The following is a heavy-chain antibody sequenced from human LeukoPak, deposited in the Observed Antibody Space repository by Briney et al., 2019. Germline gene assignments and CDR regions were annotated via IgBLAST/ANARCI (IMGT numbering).Heavy chain of an antibody. CDR2: ISAYNGNT. CDR1: GYTFTSYG. D-gene: IGHD6-6*01. J-gene: IGHJ4*02. CDR3: ARESLEYNSSSYYFDY. Sequence: GASVKVSCKASGYTFTSYGISWVRQAPGQGLEWMGWISAYNGNTNYAQKLQGRVTMTTDTSTSTAYMELRSLRSDDTAVYYCARESLEYNSSSYYFDYWGQGTLVTVSS. V-gene: IGHV1-18*01.